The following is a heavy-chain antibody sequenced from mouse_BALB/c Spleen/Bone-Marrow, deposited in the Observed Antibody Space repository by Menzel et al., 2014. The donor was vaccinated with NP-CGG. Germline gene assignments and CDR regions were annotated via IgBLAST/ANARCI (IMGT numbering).Heavy chain of an antibody. CDR1: GFTFNDYY. V-gene: IGHV5-12*02. Sequence: EVKLVESGGGLVQPGGSLKLSCATSGFTFNDYYMYWVRQTPEKRLEWVAYISNGGGSTYYPDTVKGRFTISRDNAKNTLYLQMSRLKSEDTAMYYCARHNYDDTWFAYWGQGTLVTVSA. CDR2: ISNGGGST. D-gene: IGHD2-4*01. CDR3: ARHNYDDTWFAY. J-gene: IGHJ3*01.